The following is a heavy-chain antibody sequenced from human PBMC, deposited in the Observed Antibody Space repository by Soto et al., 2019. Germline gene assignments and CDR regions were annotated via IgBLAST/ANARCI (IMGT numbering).Heavy chain of an antibody. V-gene: IGHV4-30-4*01. CDR1: GDSISSGDSY. CDR2: IYHSGSN. Sequence: QVQLQESGPGRVTPSQTLSLTCTVSGDSISSGDSYWSWIRQPPGECLEWIGYIYHSGSNLYNPSLERRVTISVDTSKNRCSLRLSSVTAAYTSVYYGARDDFGGSRCSTYSGMYVWGQGTTSTVSS. CDR3: ARDDFGGSRCSTYSGMYV. J-gene: IGHJ6*02. D-gene: IGHD2-15*01.